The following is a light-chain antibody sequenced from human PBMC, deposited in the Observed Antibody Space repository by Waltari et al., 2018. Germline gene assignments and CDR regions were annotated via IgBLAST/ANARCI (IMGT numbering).Light chain of an antibody. CDR3: QSYDSSDLWV. J-gene: IGLJ3*02. CDR1: SGSISRNY. Sequence: NFMLPQPHSVSESPGKTVTISCTRSSGSISRNYVQWYQQRPGSSPTPVIFEDDQRPSGVPDRFSGSIDSSSNSASLTISGLKTEDEADYYCQSYDSSDLWVFGGGTRLTVL. V-gene: IGLV6-57*01. CDR2: EDD.